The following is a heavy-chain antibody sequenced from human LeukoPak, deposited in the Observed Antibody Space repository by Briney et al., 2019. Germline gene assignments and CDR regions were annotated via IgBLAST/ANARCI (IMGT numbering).Heavy chain of an antibody. CDR2: INHSGST. CDR1: GGSFSGYY. CDR3: ARVPITGTLYYYYYGMDV. V-gene: IGHV4-34*01. D-gene: IGHD1-20*01. J-gene: IGHJ6*02. Sequence: SETLSLTCAVYGGSFSGYYWSWIRQPPGKGLEWIGEINHSGSTNCNPSLKSRVTISVDTSKNQFSLKLSSVTAADTAVYYCARVPITGTLYYYYYGMDVWGQGTTVTVSS.